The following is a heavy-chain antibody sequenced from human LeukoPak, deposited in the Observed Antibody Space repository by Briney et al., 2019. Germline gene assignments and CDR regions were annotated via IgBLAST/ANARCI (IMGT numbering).Heavy chain of an antibody. D-gene: IGHD3-22*01. CDR2: ISSSGSII. CDR3: ARVIRVPMIVVVADAFDI. Sequence: PGGSLRLSCAASGFTFSSYEMNWVRQAPGKGLEWVSYISSSGSIIYYADSVKGRFTISRDNAKNSLYLQMNSLRAEDTAVYYCARVIRVPMIVVVADAFDIWGQGTMVTVSS. J-gene: IGHJ3*02. CDR1: GFTFSSYE. V-gene: IGHV3-48*03.